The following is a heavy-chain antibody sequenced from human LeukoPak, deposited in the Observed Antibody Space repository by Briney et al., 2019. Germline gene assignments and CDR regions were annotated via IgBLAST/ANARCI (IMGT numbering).Heavy chain of an antibody. D-gene: IGHD2/OR15-2a*01. J-gene: IGHJ6*03. Sequence: PSETLSLTCTVSGGSISSYYWSWIRQPAGKGLEWIGRIYTSGSTNYNPSLKSRVTMSVDTSKNQFSLKLSSVTAADTAVYYCARDLSPPYYYYYYMDVWGKGTTVTVSS. CDR1: GGSISSYY. CDR3: ARDLSPPYYYYYYMDV. V-gene: IGHV4-4*07. CDR2: IYTSGST.